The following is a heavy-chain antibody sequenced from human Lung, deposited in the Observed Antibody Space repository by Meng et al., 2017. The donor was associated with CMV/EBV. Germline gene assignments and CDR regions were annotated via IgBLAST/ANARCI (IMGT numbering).Heavy chain of an antibody. CDR3: ARGNIVGYTLDD. CDR1: GYTFTDYY. Sequence: ASVKVSCKASGYTFTDYYIHWVRQAPGQGLEWMGWINPNTGDTGYAQKFQGRVTMTRNTYISTAYMELSSLRSEDTAVYYCARGNIVGYTLDDWGQGTLVTVSS. CDR2: INPNTGDT. J-gene: IGHJ4*02. D-gene: IGHD1-26*01. V-gene: IGHV1-8*02.